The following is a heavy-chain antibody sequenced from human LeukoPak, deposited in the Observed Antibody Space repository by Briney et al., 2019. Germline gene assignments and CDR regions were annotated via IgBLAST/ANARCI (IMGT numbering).Heavy chain of an antibody. CDR2: ISSSSSYI. Sequence: GGSLRLSCAASGFTFSSYNMNWVRQAPGKGLEWVSSISSSSSYIYYADSVKGRFTISRDNAKNSLYLQMDSLRADDTAIYYCAKILASGSGSYWGQGTLVLVSS. D-gene: IGHD3-10*01. CDR1: GFTFSSYN. CDR3: AKILASGSGSY. V-gene: IGHV3-21*04. J-gene: IGHJ4*02.